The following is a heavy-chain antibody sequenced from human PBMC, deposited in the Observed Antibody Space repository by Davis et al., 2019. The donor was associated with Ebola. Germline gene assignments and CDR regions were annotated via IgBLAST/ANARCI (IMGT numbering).Heavy chain of an antibody. D-gene: IGHD1-26*01. Sequence: ASVKVSCKASGYTFTSYGISWVRQAPGQGLEWMGWISGYNGNRNYAQKLQGRVTMTTDTSTSTAYMEMRSLRSEDTAVYYCARGQAIGSASYDCWGQGTLVTVSS. V-gene: IGHV1-18*01. CDR2: ISGYNGNR. J-gene: IGHJ4*02. CDR1: GYTFTSYG. CDR3: ARGQAIGSASYDC.